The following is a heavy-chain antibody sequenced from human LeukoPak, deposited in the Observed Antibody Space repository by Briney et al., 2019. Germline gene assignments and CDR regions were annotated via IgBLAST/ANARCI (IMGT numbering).Heavy chain of an antibody. J-gene: IGHJ4*02. CDR3: AKRSSSGWSDY. V-gene: IGHV3-30*18. Sequence: GGSLRLSCAASGFTFSSYGMHWVRQAPGKGLEWVAVISYDGSNKYYADSVKGRFTISRDNSKNTLYLQMNSLGAEDTAVYYCAKRSSSGWSDYWGQGTLVTVSS. CDR2: ISYDGSNK. CDR1: GFTFSSYG. D-gene: IGHD6-19*01.